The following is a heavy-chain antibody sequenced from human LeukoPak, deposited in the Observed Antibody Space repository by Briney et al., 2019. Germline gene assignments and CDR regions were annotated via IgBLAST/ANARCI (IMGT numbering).Heavy chain of an antibody. Sequence: PSETLSLTCTVSGGSISSYYWTWIRQPAEKGLEGIGRIYPSGSTNYTPSLKSRVTMSVDTSKNQFSLKLSSVTAADTAVYYCARENSGSYREFDYWGQGTLVTVSS. V-gene: IGHV4-4*07. D-gene: IGHD1-26*01. CDR1: GGSISSYY. CDR3: ARENSGSYREFDY. CDR2: IYPSGST. J-gene: IGHJ4*02.